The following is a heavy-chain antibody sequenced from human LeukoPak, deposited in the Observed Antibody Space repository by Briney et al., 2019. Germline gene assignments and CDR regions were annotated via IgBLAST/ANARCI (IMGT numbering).Heavy chain of an antibody. J-gene: IGHJ4*02. D-gene: IGHD6-13*01. CDR1: GGSISSYY. V-gene: IGHV4-59*08. Sequence: PSETLSLTCTVSGGSISSYYWSWIRQPPGKGLEWIGYIYYSGSTNYNPSLKSRVTISVDTSKNQFSLKLSSVTAADTAVYYCARLSSSWYLKGFDYWGQGTLVTVSS. CDR3: ARLSSSWYLKGFDY. CDR2: IYYSGST.